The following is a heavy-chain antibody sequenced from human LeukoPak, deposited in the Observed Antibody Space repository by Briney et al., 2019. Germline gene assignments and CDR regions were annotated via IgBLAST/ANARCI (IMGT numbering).Heavy chain of an antibody. Sequence: PSETLSLTCTVSSGSITSYYWGWVRQPAGRGLELIGRIYTTGKTDYNPSLKSRLTMSVDTSKRQFSLNLTSVTAADTAIYFCARHGYTASHYFLDFWSQGTLVTVSS. V-gene: IGHV4-4*07. CDR3: ARHGYTASHYFLDF. CDR1: SGSITSYY. CDR2: IYTTGKT. J-gene: IGHJ4*02. D-gene: IGHD3-16*01.